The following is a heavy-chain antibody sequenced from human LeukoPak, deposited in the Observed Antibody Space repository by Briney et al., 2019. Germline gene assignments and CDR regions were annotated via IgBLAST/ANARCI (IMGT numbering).Heavy chain of an antibody. CDR3: ARVDIVVVPAAMRYYYYYVDV. V-gene: IGHV1-2*02. CDR2: INPNSGGT. CDR1: GYTFTGYY. Sequence: ASVKVSCKASGYTFTGYYMHWVRQAPGQGLEWMGWINPNSGGTNYAQKFQGRVTMTRDTSISTAYMELSRLRSDDTAVYYCARVDIVVVPAAMRYYYYYVDVWGKGTTVTVSS. J-gene: IGHJ6*03. D-gene: IGHD2-2*01.